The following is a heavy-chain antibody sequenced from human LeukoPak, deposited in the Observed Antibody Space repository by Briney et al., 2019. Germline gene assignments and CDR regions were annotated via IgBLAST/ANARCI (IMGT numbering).Heavy chain of an antibody. CDR2: TYYSGST. D-gene: IGHD3-16*01. CDR1: GDSINSDY. Sequence: SETLFLTCTVSGDSINSDYWNWIRQPPGKGLEWIGFTYYSGSTNYNPSLKSRVTISVDTSKNQFSLKLSSVTAADTAVYYCAREHVWGWFDPWGQGTLVTVSS. CDR3: AREHVWGWFDP. J-gene: IGHJ5*02. V-gene: IGHV4-59*01.